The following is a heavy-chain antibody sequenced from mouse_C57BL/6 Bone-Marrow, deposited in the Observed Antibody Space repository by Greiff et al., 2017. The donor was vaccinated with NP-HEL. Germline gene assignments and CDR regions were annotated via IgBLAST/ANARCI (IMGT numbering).Heavy chain of an antibody. CDR2: IYPGDGDT. Sequence: VQVVESGPELVKPGASVKISCKASGYAFSSSWMNWVKQRPGKGLEWIGRIYPGDGDTNYNGKFKGKATLTADKSSSTAYMQLSSLTSEDSAVYFCARGLPYAMDYWGQGTSVTVSS. CDR3: ARGLPYAMDY. V-gene: IGHV1-82*01. J-gene: IGHJ4*01. D-gene: IGHD3-1*01. CDR1: GYAFSSSW.